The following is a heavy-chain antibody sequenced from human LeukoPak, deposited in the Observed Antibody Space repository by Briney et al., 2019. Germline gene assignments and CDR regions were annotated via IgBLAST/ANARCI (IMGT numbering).Heavy chain of an antibody. Sequence: GGSLSLSCAASGFTFSSFAMHWVRQAPGKGLEWVAVISYDGSNKYYADSVKGRFTISRDNSKNTLYLQMNSLRAEDTAVYYCARGRWLVPFDYWGQGTLVTVSS. CDR3: ARGRWLVPFDY. V-gene: IGHV3-30-3*01. CDR1: GFTFSSFA. D-gene: IGHD6-19*01. J-gene: IGHJ4*02. CDR2: ISYDGSNK.